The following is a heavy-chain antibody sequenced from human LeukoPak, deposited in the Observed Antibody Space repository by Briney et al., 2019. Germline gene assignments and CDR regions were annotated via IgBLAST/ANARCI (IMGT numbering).Heavy chain of an antibody. D-gene: IGHD6-19*01. CDR2: IYSGGST. CDR3: AKGKDSVAGATNDY. J-gene: IGHJ4*02. V-gene: IGHV3-66*01. CDR1: GFTVSSNY. Sequence: GGSLRLSCTASGFTVSSNYMSWVRQAPGKGLEWVSVIYSGGSTSYADSVKGRFTISRDNAKNSLYLQMNSLRAEDTAVYYCAKGKDSVAGATNDYWGQGTLVTVSS.